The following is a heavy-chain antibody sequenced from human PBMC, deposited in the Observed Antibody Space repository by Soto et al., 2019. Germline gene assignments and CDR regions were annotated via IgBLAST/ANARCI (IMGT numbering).Heavy chain of an antibody. CDR2: ISGSGGST. Sequence: EVQLLESGGGLVQPGGSLRLSCAASGFTFSSYAMSWVRQAPGKGLEWVSAISGSGGSTYYADSVKGRFTISRDNSKNTRYLQMNSLRAEGTAVYYCARGESYDFWSGYFPSHFDSWGQGTLVTVSS. V-gene: IGHV3-23*01. J-gene: IGHJ4*02. CDR1: GFTFSSYA. D-gene: IGHD3-3*01. CDR3: ARGESYDFWSGYFPSHFDS.